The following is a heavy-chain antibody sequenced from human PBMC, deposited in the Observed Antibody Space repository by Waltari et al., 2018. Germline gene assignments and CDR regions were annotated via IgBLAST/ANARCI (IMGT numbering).Heavy chain of an antibody. Sequence: EVQLVESGGGLVKPGGSLRLSCAASGFSFSIYPMSWVRQAPGKGLEWVAFISVNSEYIFYADSVRGRFTISRDNAKKSLYLEMNSLTAEDTAVYYCAGRASSWGQGTLVTVSS. J-gene: IGHJ4*02. V-gene: IGHV3-21*02. CDR1: GFSFSIYP. CDR3: AGRASS. CDR2: ISVNSEYI. D-gene: IGHD6-13*01.